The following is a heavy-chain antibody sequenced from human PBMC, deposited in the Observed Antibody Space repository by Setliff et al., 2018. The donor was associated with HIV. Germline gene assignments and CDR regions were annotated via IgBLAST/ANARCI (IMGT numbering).Heavy chain of an antibody. J-gene: IGHJ5*02. CDR1: GYTFTYYA. D-gene: IGHD3-22*01. CDR2: INAGSGKT. Sequence: GASVKVSCKASGYTFTYYAIHWVRQAPGQRLEWMGWINAGSGKTKYSQKFQGRVTITRDTSARTVYMDLVSLISEDTAVYYCARGFSVYSSLDPLLNWFDPWGQGTLVTVSS. V-gene: IGHV1-3*01. CDR3: ARGFSVYSSLDPLLNWFDP.